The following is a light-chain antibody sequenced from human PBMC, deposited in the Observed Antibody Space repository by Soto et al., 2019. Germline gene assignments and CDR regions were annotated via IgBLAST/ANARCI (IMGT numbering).Light chain of an antibody. CDR2: EVS. J-gene: IGLJ1*01. CDR3: CSYTSSSTYV. V-gene: IGLV2-14*01. CDR1: SSDVGGYNY. Sequence: QSVLTQPASVSGSPGQSMTISCTGTSSDVGGYNYVSWYQQHPGKAPKLLIYEVSNRPSGASNRFSGSKSGNTASLTISGLQAEDEADYYCCSYTSSSTYVFGIGTKVTVL.